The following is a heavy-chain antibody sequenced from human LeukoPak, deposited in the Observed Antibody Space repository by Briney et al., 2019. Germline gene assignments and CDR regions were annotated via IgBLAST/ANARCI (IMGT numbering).Heavy chain of an antibody. V-gene: IGHV3-64D*06. Sequence: GGSLRLSCSASGFTFSSYAMHWVRQAPGKGLEYVSAISSNGGSTYYADSVKGRFTISRDNSKSTLYLQMSSLRAEDTAVYYCVKWRAVAGYAHWGQGTLVTVSS. D-gene: IGHD6-19*01. CDR3: VKWRAVAGYAH. CDR2: ISSNGGST. J-gene: IGHJ4*02. CDR1: GFTFSSYA.